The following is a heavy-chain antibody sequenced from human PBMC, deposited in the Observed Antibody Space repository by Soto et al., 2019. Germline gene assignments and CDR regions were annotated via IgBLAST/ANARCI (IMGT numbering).Heavy chain of an antibody. CDR2: IIPMFGTA. J-gene: IGHJ4*02. D-gene: IGHD5-12*01. V-gene: IGHV1-69*12. CDR3: ASGMQLWLRRINSGYSG. CDR1: GGTFSTYA. Sequence: QVQLVQSGAEVKKPESSVKVSCKAPGGTFSTYAISWVRQAPGQGLEWMGGIIPMFGTANYAQRFQDRVTITADESTNTGYRELSSLRSEDTAVYFCASGMQLWLRRINSGYSGWGQGTLVTVSS.